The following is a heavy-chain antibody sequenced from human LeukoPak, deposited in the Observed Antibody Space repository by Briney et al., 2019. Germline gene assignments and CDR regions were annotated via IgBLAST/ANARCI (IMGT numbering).Heavy chain of an antibody. Sequence: GGSLRLSCAASGFTFSSYAMHWVRQAPGKGLEWVAVISYDGSNKYYADSVKGRFTISRDNSKNTLYLQMNSLRAEDTAVYYCARGFWSGYYDYWGQGTLVTVSS. CDR1: GFTFSSYA. D-gene: IGHD3-3*01. CDR2: ISYDGSNK. CDR3: ARGFWSGYYDY. J-gene: IGHJ4*02. V-gene: IGHV3-30*04.